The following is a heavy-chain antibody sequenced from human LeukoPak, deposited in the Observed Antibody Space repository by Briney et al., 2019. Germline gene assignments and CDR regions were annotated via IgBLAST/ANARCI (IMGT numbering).Heavy chain of an antibody. D-gene: IGHD4-23*01. CDR1: GGSISSYY. Sequence: PSETLSLTCTVSGGSISSYYWSWIRQPPGKGLEWIGYIYYSGSTNYNPSLKSRVTISVDTSKNQFSLKLSSVTAADTAVYYCARDNGGNSGWFDPWGQGTLVTVSS. V-gene: IGHV4-59*01. CDR3: ARDNGGNSGWFDP. CDR2: IYYSGST. J-gene: IGHJ5*02.